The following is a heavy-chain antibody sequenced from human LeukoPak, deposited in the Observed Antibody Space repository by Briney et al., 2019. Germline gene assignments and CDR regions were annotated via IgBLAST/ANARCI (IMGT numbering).Heavy chain of an antibody. CDR2: ISGSGGST. D-gene: IGHD1-14*01. CDR1: GFTFSDYY. CDR3: ASGTPSYV. Sequence: GGSLRLSCAASGFTFSDYYMSWIRQAPGKGLEWVSAISGSGGSTYYADSVKGRFTISRDNSKNTLYLQMNSLRAEDTAVYFCASGTPSYVWGQGTMVTVSS. V-gene: IGHV3-23*01. J-gene: IGHJ3*01.